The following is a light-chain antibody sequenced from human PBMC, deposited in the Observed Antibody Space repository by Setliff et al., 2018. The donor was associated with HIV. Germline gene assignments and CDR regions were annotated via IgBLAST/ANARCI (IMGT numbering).Light chain of an antibody. V-gene: IGLV1-40*01. CDR1: SSNVGTGFG. CDR2: DTN. Sequence: QSVLTQPPSVSGAPGQRVTIYCSGSSSNVGTGFGVQWYQQFPGAAPKLLIHDTNSRPSEVPVRFSGSKSGNTASLTISGLQAEDEADYYCSSYTSRGSVGVFGRGTRSPS. CDR3: SSYTSRGSVGV. J-gene: IGLJ1*01.